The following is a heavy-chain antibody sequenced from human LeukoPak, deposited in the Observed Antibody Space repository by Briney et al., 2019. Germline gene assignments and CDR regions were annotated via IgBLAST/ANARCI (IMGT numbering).Heavy chain of an antibody. Sequence: PSETLSLTCTVSGGSISSGSYYWSWIRQPAGKGLVWIGRIYTSGSTNYNPSLKSRVTISVDTSKNQFSLKLSSVTAADTAVYYCASRHLYCSSTSCYRGAFDIWGQGTMVTVSS. J-gene: IGHJ3*02. V-gene: IGHV4-61*02. CDR1: GGSISSGSYY. CDR3: ASRHLYCSSTSCYRGAFDI. D-gene: IGHD2-2*02. CDR2: IYTSGST.